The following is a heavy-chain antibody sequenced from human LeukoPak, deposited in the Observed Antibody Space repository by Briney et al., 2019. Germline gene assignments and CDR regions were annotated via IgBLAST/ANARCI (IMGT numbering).Heavy chain of an antibody. Sequence: SETLSLTCTVSGGSISSNYWWSWVRQPPGKGLEWIGELYHSGSTNYSPSLKSRVTTSVDTSKNQFSLNLSSVTAADTAVYYCARDRVDFYGMDVWGQGTTVTVSS. V-gene: IGHV4-4*02. D-gene: IGHD2-15*01. CDR2: LYHSGST. CDR1: GGSISSNYW. J-gene: IGHJ6*02. CDR3: ARDRVDFYGMDV.